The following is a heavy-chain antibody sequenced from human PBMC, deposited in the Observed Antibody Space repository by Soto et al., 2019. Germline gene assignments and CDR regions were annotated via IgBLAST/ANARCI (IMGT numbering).Heavy chain of an antibody. V-gene: IGHV5-51*01. CDR3: ARLSGGGNRWSYYYYGMDV. CDR2: IYPGDSGT. D-gene: IGHD3-16*01. J-gene: IGHJ6*02. Sequence: GESLKISCKGSGYSLTTYWIGWVRQMPGKGLEWIGIIYPGDSGTRYSPSFQGQVTISADKSIGTAYLQWSSLKASDTAMYYCARLSGGGNRWSYYYYGMDVWGQGTTVTVSS. CDR1: GYSLTTYW.